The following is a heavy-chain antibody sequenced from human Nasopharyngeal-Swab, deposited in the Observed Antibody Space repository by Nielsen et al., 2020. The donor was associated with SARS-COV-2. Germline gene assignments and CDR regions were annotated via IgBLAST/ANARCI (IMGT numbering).Heavy chain of an antibody. D-gene: IGHD5-24*01. CDR1: GYSFVNHW. CDR3: ARRAARDGYNYEVDP. Sequence: GESLKISCMASGYSFVNHWIGWVRQKPGKGLEWMGMVYPGNSEVAYSPSFQGQVTISADKSGNTAYLQWSSLRASDTAMYFCARRAARDGYNYEVDPWGQGTLVTVSS. V-gene: IGHV5-51*01. J-gene: IGHJ5*02. CDR2: VYPGNSEV.